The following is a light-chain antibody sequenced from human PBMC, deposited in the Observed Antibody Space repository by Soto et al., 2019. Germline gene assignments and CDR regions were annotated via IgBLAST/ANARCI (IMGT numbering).Light chain of an antibody. CDR3: QHYNSYSEA. J-gene: IGKJ1*01. V-gene: IGKV1-5*03. CDR1: QTISSW. Sequence: IHMTHSPSTLSGSLGDRFTITSRASQTISSWLAWYQQKPGKAPKLLIYKASTLKSGVPSRFSGSGSGTEFTLTISSLQPDDFATYYCQHYNSYSEAFGQGTKVDIK. CDR2: KAS.